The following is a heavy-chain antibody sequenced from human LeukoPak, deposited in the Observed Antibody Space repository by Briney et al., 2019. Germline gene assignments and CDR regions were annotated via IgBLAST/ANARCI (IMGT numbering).Heavy chain of an antibody. J-gene: IGHJ4*02. V-gene: IGHV3-30*02. D-gene: IGHD5-24*01. CDR1: TFSATNDN. CDR3: AKDYVSGDGYWDFDY. CDR2: TRYDGTME. Sequence: GGSLRLSCVASTFSATNDNMHWVRQAPGKGLEWVAFTRYDGTMEYYADSVKGRFTISRDNSKNTLYLQMNSLRAEDTAVYYCAKDYVSGDGYWDFDYWGQGTLVTVSS.